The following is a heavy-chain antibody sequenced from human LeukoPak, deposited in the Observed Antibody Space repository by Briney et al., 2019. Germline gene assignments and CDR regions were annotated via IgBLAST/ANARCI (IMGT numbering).Heavy chain of an antibody. D-gene: IGHD4-23*01. V-gene: IGHV5-51*01. Sequence: GESLKISCKGSGYRFTSYWIGWVRQMPGKGLEWMGIIYPGDSDTRYSPSFQGQVTISADKSISTAYLQWSSLKASDTAMYYCARQGYGGNSPGDAFDIWGQGTMVTVSS. CDR1: GYRFTSYW. J-gene: IGHJ3*02. CDR3: ARQGYGGNSPGDAFDI. CDR2: IYPGDSDT.